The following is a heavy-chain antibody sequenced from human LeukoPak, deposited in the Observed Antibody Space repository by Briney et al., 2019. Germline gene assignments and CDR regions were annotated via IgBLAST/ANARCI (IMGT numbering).Heavy chain of an antibody. CDR3: ARAYCSSTSCYPPNY. CDR1: GFTFSTYR. Sequence: PGGSLRLSCAASGFTFSTYRMSWVRQAPGKGLEWVSYISSSGSTIYYADSVKGRFTISRDNAKNSLYLQMNSLRAEDTAVYYCARAYCSSTSCYPPNYWGQGTLVTASS. CDR2: ISSSGSTI. J-gene: IGHJ4*02. D-gene: IGHD2-2*01. V-gene: IGHV3-48*04.